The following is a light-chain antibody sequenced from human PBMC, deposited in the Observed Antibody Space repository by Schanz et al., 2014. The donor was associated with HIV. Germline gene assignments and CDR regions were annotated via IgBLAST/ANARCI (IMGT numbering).Light chain of an antibody. CDR1: QSVSTW. CDR3: QQYNSLSRT. V-gene: IGKV1-5*03. CDR2: EAS. J-gene: IGKJ1*01. Sequence: DIQMTQSPSTLSASVGDRISITCRASQSVSTWLAWYQQKPGKAPKLLISEASILETGVPSTFSGSGSVTEFTFTISGLQPDDFATYYCQQYNSLSRTFGPGTKVE.